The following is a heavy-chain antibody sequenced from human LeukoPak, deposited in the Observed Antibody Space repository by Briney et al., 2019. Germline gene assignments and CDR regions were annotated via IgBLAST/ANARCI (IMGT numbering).Heavy chain of an antibody. D-gene: IGHD3-22*01. CDR1: GYTFTSYG. Sequence: ASVKVSCTASGYTFTSYGISWVRQAPGQGLEWMGWISAYNGNTNYAQKLQGRVTMTTDTSTSTAYMGLRSLRSDDTAVYYCARYYYDSSGYYSWFDPWGQGTLVTVSS. CDR2: ISAYNGNT. V-gene: IGHV1-18*01. CDR3: ARYYYDSSGYYSWFDP. J-gene: IGHJ5*02.